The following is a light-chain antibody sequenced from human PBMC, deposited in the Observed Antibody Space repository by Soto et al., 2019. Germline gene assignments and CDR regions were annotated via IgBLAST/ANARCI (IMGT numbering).Light chain of an antibody. J-gene: IGLJ3*02. CDR2: EGT. V-gene: IGLV2-23*01. CDR3: CAYTNSATLV. Sequence: QSALTQPASVSGSPGQSITISCSGTSSDVGSYNLVSWYQQYPGKARKLMIYEGTERPSGVSNRFSGSKSGNTASLTISGLQAEDEADYYCCAYTNSATLVFGGGTKLTVL. CDR1: SSDVGSYNL.